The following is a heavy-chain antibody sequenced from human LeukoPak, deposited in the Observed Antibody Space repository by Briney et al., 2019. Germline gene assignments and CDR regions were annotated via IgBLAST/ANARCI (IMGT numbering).Heavy chain of an antibody. CDR2: INHSGST. D-gene: IGHD5-24*01. J-gene: IGHJ3*02. V-gene: IGHV4-34*01. CDR3: ARAKRWFDAFDI. Sequence: SETLSLTCAVYGGSFSGYYWSWIRQSPGKGLEWIGEINHSGSTNYNPSLKSRVTISVDTSKNQFSLKLSSVTAADTAVYYCARAKRWFDAFDIWGQGTMVTVSS. CDR1: GGSFSGYY.